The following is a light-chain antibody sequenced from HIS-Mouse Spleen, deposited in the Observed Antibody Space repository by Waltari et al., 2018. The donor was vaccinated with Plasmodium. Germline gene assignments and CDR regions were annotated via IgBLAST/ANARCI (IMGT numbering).Light chain of an antibody. Sequence: SYELTQPPSVSVSPGQTASITCSGDNLGDKYACWYQQEPGQSPVLVNSQDSKRPSGIPERFSGSNSGNTATLTISGTQAMDEADYYCQAWDSSTVVFGGGTKLTVL. CDR2: QDS. CDR1: NLGDKY. CDR3: QAWDSSTVV. J-gene: IGLJ2*01. V-gene: IGLV3-1*01.